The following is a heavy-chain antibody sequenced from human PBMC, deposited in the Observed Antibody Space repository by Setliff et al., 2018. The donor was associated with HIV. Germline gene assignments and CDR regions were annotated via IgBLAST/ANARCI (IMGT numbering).Heavy chain of an antibody. D-gene: IGHD3-22*01. CDR1: GGTFSSYA. Sequence: RASVKVSCKAPGGTFSSYAISWVRQAPGQGLEWMGGIIPILGIANYAQKFQGRVTITADKSTSTAYMELSSLRSEDTAVYYCARYKADSSGYYYSHYYYYMDVWGKGTTVTVSS. V-gene: IGHV1-69*10. CDR2: IIPILGIA. CDR3: ARYKADSSGYYYSHYYYYMDV. J-gene: IGHJ6*03.